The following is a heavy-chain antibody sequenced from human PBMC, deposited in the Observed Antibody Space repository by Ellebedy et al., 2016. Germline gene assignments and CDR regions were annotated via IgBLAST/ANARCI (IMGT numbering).Heavy chain of an antibody. J-gene: IGHJ4*02. D-gene: IGHD6-19*01. CDR1: GYTFSDYH. V-gene: IGHV1-46*01. CDR3: ARGLTATSGWYGFDD. Sequence: ASVKVSCKTSGYTFSDYHIHWVRQAPGQGLEWMGIINLNSQSTTYAQKFQGRVTVTRDTAATTVYLDLYSLRSEDTAVYYCARGLTATSGWYGFDDWGQGTLIAVSS. CDR2: INLNSQST.